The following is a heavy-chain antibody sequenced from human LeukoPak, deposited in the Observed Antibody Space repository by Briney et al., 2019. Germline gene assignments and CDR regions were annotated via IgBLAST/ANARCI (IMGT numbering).Heavy chain of an antibody. J-gene: IGHJ3*02. CDR2: IYYSGST. D-gene: IGHD3-3*01. Sequence: SETLSLTCTVSGGSISSYYWSWIRQPPGKGLEWIGYIYYSGSTNYNPSLKSRVTISVDTSKNQFSLKLSSVTAADTAVCYCARARRITIFGVVKRPDAFDIWGQGTMVTVSS. V-gene: IGHV4-59*08. CDR1: GGSISSYY. CDR3: ARARRITIFGVVKRPDAFDI.